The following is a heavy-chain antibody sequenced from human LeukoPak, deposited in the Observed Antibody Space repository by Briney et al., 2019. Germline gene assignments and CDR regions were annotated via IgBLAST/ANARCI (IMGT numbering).Heavy chain of an antibody. V-gene: IGHV1-2*02. J-gene: IGHJ4*02. CDR3: AREGGRYCSSTSCYLYY. CDR2: INPNSGGT. CDR1: GYTFTGYY. Sequence: ASVKVSCKACGYTFTGYYMHWVRQAPGQGLEGMGWINPNSGGTNYAQKFQGRVTMTRDTSISTAYMELSRLRSDDTAVYYCAREGGRYCSSTSCYLYYWGQGTLVTVSS. D-gene: IGHD2-2*01.